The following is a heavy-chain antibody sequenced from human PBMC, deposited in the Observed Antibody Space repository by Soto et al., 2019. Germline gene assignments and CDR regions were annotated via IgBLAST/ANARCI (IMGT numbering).Heavy chain of an antibody. CDR3: ARDRGGVVRGFPGY. J-gene: IGHJ4*02. V-gene: IGHV3-21*01. CDR1: GFTFSSYS. D-gene: IGHD3-10*01. CDR2: ISSSSSYI. Sequence: EVQLVESGGGLVKPGGSLRLSCAASGFTFSSYSMNWVRQAPGKGLDWVSSISSSSSYIYYADSVKGRFTSSRDNAKNSLYLQVTSLRAADTAVYSCARDRGGVVRGFPGYGGQVTLVTFSA.